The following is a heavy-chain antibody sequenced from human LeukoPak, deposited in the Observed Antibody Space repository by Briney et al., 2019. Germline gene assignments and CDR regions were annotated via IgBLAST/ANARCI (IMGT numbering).Heavy chain of an antibody. D-gene: IGHD6-19*01. V-gene: IGHV3-7*01. CDR3: ARDGPGGPPEGLVPFYYFDY. CDR2: IKQDESEK. J-gene: IGHJ4*02. Sequence: GGSLRLSCAASGFTFSNYWMTWVRQAPGKGLEWVANIKQDESEKYYVDSVKGRFTISRDNAKNSLYLQMNSLRAEDTAVYYCARDGPGGPPEGLVPFYYFDYWGQGTLVTVSS. CDR1: GFTFSNYW.